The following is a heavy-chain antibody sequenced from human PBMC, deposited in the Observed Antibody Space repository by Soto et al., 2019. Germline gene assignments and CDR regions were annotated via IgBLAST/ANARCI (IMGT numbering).Heavy chain of an antibody. CDR2: INHSGST. V-gene: IGHV4-34*01. CDR1: GGSFSGYY. CDR3: ARELSKPFHCNSRAMDF. D-gene: IGHD2-15*01. J-gene: IGHJ6*02. Sequence: SENLSLTCAVYGGSFSGYYWSWIRQPPGKGLEWIGEINHSGSTNYNPSLKSRVTISVDTSKNQFSLKLSSVTAADTAVYYCARELSKPFHCNSRAMDFWCQETTVTGS.